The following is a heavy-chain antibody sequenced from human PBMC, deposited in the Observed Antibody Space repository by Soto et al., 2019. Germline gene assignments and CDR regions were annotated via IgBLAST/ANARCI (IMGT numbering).Heavy chain of an antibody. D-gene: IGHD2-2*01. CDR1: GGSISSSSYY. J-gene: IGHJ6*02. Sequence: SETLSLTCTVSGGSISSSSYYWGWIRQPPGKGLEWIGSIYYSGSTYYNPSLKSRVTISVDTSKNQFSLKLSSVTAADTAVYYCARHRAYCSSTSCYDTGSWCYYYCMDVWGQGTTVTVSS. CDR3: ARHRAYCSSTSCYDTGSWCYYYCMDV. CDR2: IYYSGST. V-gene: IGHV4-39*01.